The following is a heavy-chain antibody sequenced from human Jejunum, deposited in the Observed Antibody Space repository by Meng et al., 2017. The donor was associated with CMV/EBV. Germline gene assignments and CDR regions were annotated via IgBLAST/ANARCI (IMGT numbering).Heavy chain of an antibody. CDR3: ARGSIFVSFDS. J-gene: IGHJ4*02. Sequence: QGQLQESGPGLVKPSQTLSLTCTVSGGSISGGDYYWSWIRQPPGKGLEWIGYIHDTGSTYYNPSLTSRVDISVGTPNNQFSLTLTSVTAADTAVYFCARGSIFVSFDSWGQGTLVTVSS. V-gene: IGHV4-30-4*01. CDR2: IHDTGST. CDR1: GGSISGGDYY. D-gene: IGHD3-3*01.